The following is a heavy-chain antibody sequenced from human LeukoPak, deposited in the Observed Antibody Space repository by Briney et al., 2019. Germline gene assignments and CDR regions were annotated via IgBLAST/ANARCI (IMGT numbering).Heavy chain of an antibody. V-gene: IGHV3-21*01. CDR1: GFSFNMYA. CDR3: ARGYGSGSRDFFDY. CDR2: ISTGSNYI. J-gene: IGHJ4*02. Sequence: GGSLRLSCAASGFSFNMYAMNWVRQAPGEGLEWVPSISTGSNYINYADSVKGRFTISRDNAKNSLYLQMNSLRAEDTAVYYCARGYGSGSRDFFDYWGQGILVTVSP. D-gene: IGHD3-10*01.